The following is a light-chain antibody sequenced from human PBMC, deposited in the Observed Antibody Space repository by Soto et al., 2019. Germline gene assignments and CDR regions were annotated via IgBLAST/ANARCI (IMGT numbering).Light chain of an antibody. CDR2: GAS. CDR1: QNIVNW. CDR3: QQYNTYSVT. J-gene: IGKJ5*01. V-gene: IGKV1-5*01. Sequence: DIQMTQSPSTLSPSVGDRVTITCRASQNIVNWLAWYQQKPGKAPKILIYGASTLERGVPSRFSGSGSGTEFTLTITKLQPDDFATYYCQQYNTYSVTFGQGTRLEIK.